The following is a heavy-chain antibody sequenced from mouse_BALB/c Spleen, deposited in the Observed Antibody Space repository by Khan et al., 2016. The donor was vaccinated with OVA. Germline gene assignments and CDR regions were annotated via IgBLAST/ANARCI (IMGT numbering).Heavy chain of an antibody. V-gene: IGHV1-7*01. CDR2: INPTSGYT. J-gene: IGHJ2*01. Sequence: VQLQESGAELAKPGASVKMSCKASGYTFTTYWMHWVKQRPGQGLEWIGYINPTSGYTDYNEKFKDRVTLSADKSSSTAYMQLSSLTSEDSAVYYCTKDRIDYWGQGTTLTVSS. CDR3: TKDRIDY. CDR1: GYTFTTYW.